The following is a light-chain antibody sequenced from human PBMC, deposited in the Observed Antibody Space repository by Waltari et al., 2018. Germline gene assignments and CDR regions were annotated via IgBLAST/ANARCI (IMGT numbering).Light chain of an antibody. CDR1: KLGDKY. CDR3: QAWDSSTVV. V-gene: IGLV3-1*01. Sequence: SYELTQPPSVSVSPGQTASITCPVHKLGDKYACWYQQKPGHSPVLVIYQDSKRPSGIPERFSGSNSGNTATLTISGTQAMDEADYYCQAWDSSTVVFGGGTKLTVL. J-gene: IGLJ2*01. CDR2: QDS.